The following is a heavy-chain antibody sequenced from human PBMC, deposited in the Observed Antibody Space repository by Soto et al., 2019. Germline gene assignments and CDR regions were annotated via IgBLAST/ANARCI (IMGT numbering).Heavy chain of an antibody. CDR2: INHSGST. V-gene: IGHV4-34*01. CDR3: ARGRVSSFDY. Sequence: SETLSLTCAVYGGSFSGYYWSWIRQPPGKGLEWIGEINHSGSTNYNPSLKSRVTISVDTSKNQFSLKLSSVTAADTAVYYCARGRVSSFDYWGQGTLVTVSS. J-gene: IGHJ4*02. CDR1: GGSFSGYY.